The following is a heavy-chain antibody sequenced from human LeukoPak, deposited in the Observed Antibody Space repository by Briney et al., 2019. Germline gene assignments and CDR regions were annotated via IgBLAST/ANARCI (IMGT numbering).Heavy chain of an antibody. CDR2: ISSSSSYI. CDR3: AKAASSSWPSYYYGMDV. CDR1: GFTFSSYS. V-gene: IGHV3-21*04. D-gene: IGHD6-13*01. Sequence: PGGSLRLSCAASGFTFSSYSMNWVRQAPGKGLEWVSSISSSSSYIYYADSVKGRFTISRDNAKNSLYLQMNSLRVDDTAVYYCAKAASSSWPSYYYGMDVWGQGTTVTVSS. J-gene: IGHJ6*02.